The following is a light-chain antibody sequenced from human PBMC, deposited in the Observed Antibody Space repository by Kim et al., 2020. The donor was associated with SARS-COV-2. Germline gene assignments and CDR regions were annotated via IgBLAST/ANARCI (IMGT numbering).Light chain of an antibody. CDR3: CSYAGDYVI. V-gene: IGLV2-11*01. Sequence: PGQSVTISCTGASNNIGFYNYVSWYQHHPGRAPKLIICDVTKRPSGVPDRFSGSKSGNTASLTVSGLQSEDEADYYCCSYAGDYVIFGGGTQLTVL. CDR1: SNNIGFYNY. J-gene: IGLJ2*01. CDR2: DVT.